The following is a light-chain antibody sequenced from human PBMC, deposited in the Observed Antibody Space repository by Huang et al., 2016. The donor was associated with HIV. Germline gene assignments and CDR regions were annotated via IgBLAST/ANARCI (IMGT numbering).Light chain of an antibody. CDR2: AAS. CDR1: QSISSY. CDR3: QQSYSTPLT. J-gene: IGKJ3*01. V-gene: IGKV1-39*01. Sequence: DIQMTQFPSSLSASVGDRVTITCRASQSISSYLNWYQQKPGKAPKLLIYAASRLQSGVPSRFSGSGSGTDFTLTISSLQPEDFATYYCQQSYSTPLTFGPGTKVDIK.